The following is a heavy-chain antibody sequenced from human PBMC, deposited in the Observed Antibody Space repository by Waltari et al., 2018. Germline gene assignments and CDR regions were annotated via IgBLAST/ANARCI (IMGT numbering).Heavy chain of an antibody. CDR3: ARGRNSGFDY. V-gene: IGHV6-1*01. Sequence: QEQLQQSGPELVKPSQTLSLTCDISGDSTSSNGVAWNWIRQSPSRGLEWLGRTYYRSKWSNDYAVSVKSRITINPDTSKNQFSLQLNSVTPDDTALYYCARGRNSGFDYWGQGTLVTVSS. J-gene: IGHJ4*02. D-gene: IGHD2-15*01. CDR2: TYYRSKWSN. CDR1: GDSTSSNGVA.